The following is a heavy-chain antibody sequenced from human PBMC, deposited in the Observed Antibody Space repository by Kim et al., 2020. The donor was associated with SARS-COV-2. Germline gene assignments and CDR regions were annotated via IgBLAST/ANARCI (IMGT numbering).Heavy chain of an antibody. CDR3: AKESVSGSYYGWTYYYYG. CDR1: GFTFSSYG. V-gene: IGHV3-30*18. Sequence: GGSLRLSCAASGFTFSSYGMHWVRQAPGKGLEWVSVISYDGSNKYYADSVKGRFTISRDNSKNTLYLQMNSLRAEDTAVYYCAKESVSGSYYGWTYYYYG. J-gene: IGHJ6*01. CDR2: ISYDGSNK. D-gene: IGHD3-10*01.